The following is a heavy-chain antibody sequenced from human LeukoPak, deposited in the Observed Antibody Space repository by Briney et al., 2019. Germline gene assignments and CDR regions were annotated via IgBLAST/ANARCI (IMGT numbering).Heavy chain of an antibody. D-gene: IGHD3-22*01. V-gene: IGHV4-39*01. CDR2: IYYSGST. CDR3: ARHDSSGYSTGLIDY. J-gene: IGHJ4*02. Sequence: PSETLSLTCTVSGGSISSSSYYWGWIRQPPGKGLEWIGSIYYSGSTYYNPSLKSRVTISVDTSKNQFSLKLSSVTAADTAVYYCARHDSSGYSTGLIDYWGQGTLVTVSS. CDR1: GGSISSSSYY.